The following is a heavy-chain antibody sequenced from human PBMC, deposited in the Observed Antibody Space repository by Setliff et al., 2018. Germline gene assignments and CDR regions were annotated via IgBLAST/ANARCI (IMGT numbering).Heavy chain of an antibody. Sequence: ASVKVSCKASGYTFTGYYMHWVRQAPGQGLEWMGWINPNSGGTNYAQKFQGWVTITRDTSASTAYMEMSSLRSEDTAVYYCARDLKFFGVGPLHIDYWGQGTLVTVSS. CDR1: GYTFTGYY. CDR2: INPNSGGT. V-gene: IGHV1-2*04. CDR3: ARDLKFFGVGPLHIDY. D-gene: IGHD3-3*01. J-gene: IGHJ4*02.